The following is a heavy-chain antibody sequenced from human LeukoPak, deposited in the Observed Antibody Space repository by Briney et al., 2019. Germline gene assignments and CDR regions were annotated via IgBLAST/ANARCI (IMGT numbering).Heavy chain of an antibody. D-gene: IGHD5-18*01. CDR2: INHSGST. J-gene: IGHJ4*02. CDR3: ARGMHSYGLAY. CDR1: GGSFSGYY. Sequence: SETLSLTCAVYGGSFSGYYWSWIRQPPGKGLEWIGEINHSGSTNYNPSLKSRVTISVDTSKNQFSLKLSSVTAADTAVYYCARGMHSYGLAYWGQGTPVTVSS. V-gene: IGHV4-34*01.